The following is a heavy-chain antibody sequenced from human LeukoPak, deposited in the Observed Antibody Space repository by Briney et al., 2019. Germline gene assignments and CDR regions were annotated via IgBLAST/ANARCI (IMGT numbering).Heavy chain of an antibody. J-gene: IGHJ6*02. V-gene: IGHV3-11*03. CDR3: ARARYGDYYYGMDV. CDR1: GFSFSDYY. D-gene: IGHD4-17*01. CDR2: ISSSDSYT. Sequence: GGSLRLSCTASGFSFSDYYMNWIRQAPGKGLEWVSYISSSDSYTNYADSVKGRFTISRDNAKNSLYLQMNSLRAEDTAVCYCARARYGDYYYGMDVWGQGTTVTVSS.